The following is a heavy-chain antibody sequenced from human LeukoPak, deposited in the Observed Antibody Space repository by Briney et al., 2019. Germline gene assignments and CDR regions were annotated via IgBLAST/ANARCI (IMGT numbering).Heavy chain of an antibody. CDR2: TSHDGSNQ. V-gene: IGHV3-30*18. CDR1: GFTFSSYA. CDR3: AKDSDTSGWYPDY. J-gene: IGHJ4*02. D-gene: IGHD6-19*01. Sequence: PGRSLRLSCAASGFTFSSYALHWVRQAPGKGLEWVTLTSHDGSNQYYADAVKGRFTISRDNSKNTLYLQMHSLRAEDTAVYFCAKDSDTSGWYPDYWGQGTLVTVSS.